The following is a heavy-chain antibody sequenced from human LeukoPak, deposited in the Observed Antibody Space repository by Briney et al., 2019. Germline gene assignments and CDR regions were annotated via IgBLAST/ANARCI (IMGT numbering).Heavy chain of an antibody. CDR1: GFTFGDYY. CDR3: ARAPPGIAVAAPGEVYFDY. V-gene: IGHV3-11*05. D-gene: IGHD6-19*01. J-gene: IGHJ4*02. Sequence: GGSLRLSCAASGFTFGDYYMTWIRQAPGKGLEWVAYISSSSSYTNYADSVKGRFTISRDNAKNSLYLQMNSLRAEDTAVYYCARAPPGIAVAAPGEVYFDYWGQGTLVTVSS. CDR2: ISSSSSYT.